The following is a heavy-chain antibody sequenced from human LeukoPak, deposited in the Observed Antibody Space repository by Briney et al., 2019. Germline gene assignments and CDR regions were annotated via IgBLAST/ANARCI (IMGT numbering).Heavy chain of an antibody. CDR1: GFAFRDYY. J-gene: IGHJ4*02. D-gene: IGHD1-26*01. CDR2: LSSSGSIT. Sequence: PGGSLRLSCEASGFAFRDYYMGWIRQAPGKGLEWVSYLSSSGSITYYADSVKGRFTTSRDNAKNTLYLQLQSLRVEDTAVYYCARDGSGSPDCWGQGTLVNVFS. V-gene: IGHV3-11*01. CDR3: ARDGSGSPDC.